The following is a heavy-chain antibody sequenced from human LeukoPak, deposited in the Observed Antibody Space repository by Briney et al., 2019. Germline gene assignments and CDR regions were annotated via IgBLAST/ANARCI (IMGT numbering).Heavy chain of an antibody. CDR3: ARNSSCYFDF. Sequence: SETLSLTCAVSGYSMSSDYYWGWIRQPPGKGLEWIGSIYQSGSTHYNPSLKSRVTISVHTSKTQFSLKLTSLTPPHTAVYYCARNSSCYFDFWGQGTLVTVSS. D-gene: IGHD6-13*01. CDR1: GYSMSSDYY. V-gene: IGHV4-38-2*01. J-gene: IGHJ5*01. CDR2: IYQSGST.